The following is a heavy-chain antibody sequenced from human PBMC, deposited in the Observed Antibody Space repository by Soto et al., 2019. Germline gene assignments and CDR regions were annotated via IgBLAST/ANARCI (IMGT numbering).Heavy chain of an antibody. CDR3: ARTRGSFYAWDV. J-gene: IGHJ4*02. CDR2: IKQDGSEK. V-gene: IGHV3-7*04. CDR1: GFTFSTYW. D-gene: IGHD2-2*01. Sequence: EVQLVESGGGLVQPGGSLRLSCAAPGFTFSTYWMSWVRQAPGKGLEWVANIKQDGSEKYYVDSVKGRFTISRDNGKNSLYLQINWLRVEDTALYYCARTRGSFYAWDVWGQGTLVAVSS.